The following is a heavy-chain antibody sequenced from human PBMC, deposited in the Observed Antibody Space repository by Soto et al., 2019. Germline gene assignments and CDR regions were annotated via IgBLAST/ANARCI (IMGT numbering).Heavy chain of an antibody. CDR1: GFTFSSYG. Sequence: GGSLRLSCAASGFTFSSYGMHWVRQAPGKGLEWVAVIWYDGSNKYYADSVKGRFTISRDNSKNTLYLQMNSLRAEDTAVYYCARDRDYDFWSGYFPAEYWGQRTLVTVSS. J-gene: IGHJ4*02. D-gene: IGHD3-3*01. CDR2: IWYDGSNK. CDR3: ARDRDYDFWSGYFPAEY. V-gene: IGHV3-33*01.